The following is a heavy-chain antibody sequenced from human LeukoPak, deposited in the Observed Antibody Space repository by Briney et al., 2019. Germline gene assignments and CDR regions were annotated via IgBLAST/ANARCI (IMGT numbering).Heavy chain of an antibody. Sequence: ASVKVSCKASGYTFPSHGISWVRQAPGQGLEWMGGSSAYSGNTNYAQEVQGRVTMTTDTSTTTAYLELRSVRSDDTAVYYCAREIYGDYADAFDIWGQGTMVTVSS. V-gene: IGHV1-18*01. CDR3: AREIYGDYADAFDI. CDR1: GYTFPSHG. J-gene: IGHJ3*02. CDR2: SSAYSGNT. D-gene: IGHD4-17*01.